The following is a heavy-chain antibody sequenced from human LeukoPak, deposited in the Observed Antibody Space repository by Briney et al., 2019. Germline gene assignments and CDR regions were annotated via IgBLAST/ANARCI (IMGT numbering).Heavy chain of an antibody. CDR1: GFTFSSYE. CDR3: ARDTNTAMADFDY. V-gene: IGHV3-48*03. D-gene: IGHD5-18*01. J-gene: IGHJ4*02. CDR2: ISSSGSTI. Sequence: PGGSLRLSCAASGFTFSSYEMNWVRQAPGKGLEWVSYISSSGSTIYYADSVKGRFTISRDNAKKSLYLQMNSLRAEDTAVYYCARDTNTAMADFDYWGQGTLVTVSS.